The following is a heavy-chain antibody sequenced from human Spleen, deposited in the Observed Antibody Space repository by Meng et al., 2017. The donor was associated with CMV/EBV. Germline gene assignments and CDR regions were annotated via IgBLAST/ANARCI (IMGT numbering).Heavy chain of an antibody. J-gene: IGHJ4*02. D-gene: IGHD2-15*01. CDR3: TRGGRSWIEAY. CDR1: GFSGRANY. Sequence: GGAGGGGVQPGRPRGISGAASGFSGRANYMSWVRQAPGKGLEWVSAIYGDGRTQYADSVKGRFTISRDDGKNTLYLQMNSLRVEDTALYYCTRGGRSWIEAYWGQGTLVTVSS. V-gene: IGHV3-53*01. CDR2: IYGDGRT.